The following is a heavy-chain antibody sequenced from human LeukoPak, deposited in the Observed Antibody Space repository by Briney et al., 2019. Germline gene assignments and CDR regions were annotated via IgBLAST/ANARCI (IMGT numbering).Heavy chain of an antibody. Sequence: PSETLSLTCAVYGGSFSGYYWSWIRQPPGKGLEWIGEINHSGSTNYNPSLKSRVTISVDTSKNQFSLKLSSVTAADTAVYYCARDLARGYSYGYGWFDPWGQGTLVTVSS. V-gene: IGHV4-34*01. CDR3: ARDLARGYSYGYGWFDP. CDR2: INHSGST. J-gene: IGHJ5*02. CDR1: GGSFSGYY. D-gene: IGHD5-18*01.